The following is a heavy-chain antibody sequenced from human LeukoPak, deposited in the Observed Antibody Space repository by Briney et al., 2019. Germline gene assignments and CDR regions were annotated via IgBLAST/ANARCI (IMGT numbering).Heavy chain of an antibody. CDR2: INPSSGDT. D-gene: IGHD5-18*01. Sequence: ASVKVSCKASGYTLTGYYMHWVRQAPGQGLEWMGIINPSSGDTIYTQKFQDRVTMTRDTSTSTVYMELSSLRSEDTAVFYCATVGYSQFFDYWGQGTLVTVSS. V-gene: IGHV1-46*01. CDR1: GYTLTGYY. CDR3: ATVGYSQFFDY. J-gene: IGHJ4*02.